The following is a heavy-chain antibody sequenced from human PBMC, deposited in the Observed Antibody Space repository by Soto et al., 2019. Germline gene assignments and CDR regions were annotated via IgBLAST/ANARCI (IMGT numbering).Heavy chain of an antibody. CDR1: GGSISSYY. CDR2: IYYSGIT. CDR3: ARGGGVYYSDY. Sequence: PSETLSLTCTVSGGSISSYYWSWIRQPPGKGLEWIGYIYYSGITDYNPSLKSRVTISVDTSKSQFSLKLSSVTAADTAVYYCARGGGVYYSDYWGQGTLVTVS. J-gene: IGHJ4*02. V-gene: IGHV4-59*12. D-gene: IGHD2-8*02.